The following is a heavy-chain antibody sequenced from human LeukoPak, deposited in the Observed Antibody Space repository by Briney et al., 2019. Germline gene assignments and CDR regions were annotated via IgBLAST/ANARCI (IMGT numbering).Heavy chain of an antibody. Sequence: PGGSLRLSCAASGFTFSTYVMTWVRQAPGKGLEWVSALSGSGGSTFYADSVEGRFTISRDNSNSTLYLQMNSLRAEDMAVYYCAKGRTPDYWGQGTLVTVSS. V-gene: IGHV3-23*01. CDR2: LSGSGGST. D-gene: IGHD2-15*01. CDR3: AKGRTPDY. CDR1: GFTFSTYV. J-gene: IGHJ4*02.